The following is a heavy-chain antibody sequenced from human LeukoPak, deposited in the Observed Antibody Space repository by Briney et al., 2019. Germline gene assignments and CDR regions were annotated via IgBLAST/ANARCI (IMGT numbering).Heavy chain of an antibody. J-gene: IGHJ4*02. V-gene: IGHV3-33*01. CDR3: ARGLFVVVPAAIVSDLDY. Sequence: GGSLRLSCAASGFIFSNYGMHWVRQAPGKGLEWVAVIWYDGSNKYYADSVKGRFTISRDNSKNTLYLRMNSLRAEDTAVYYCARGLFVVVPAAIVSDLDYWGQGALVTVSS. CDR1: GFIFSNYG. D-gene: IGHD2-2*01. CDR2: IWYDGSNK.